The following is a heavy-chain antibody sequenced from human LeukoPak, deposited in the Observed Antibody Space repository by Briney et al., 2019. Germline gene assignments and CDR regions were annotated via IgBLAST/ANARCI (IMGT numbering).Heavy chain of an antibody. CDR3: ASVYDSSGYLGC. Sequence: SETLSLTCTVSGGSISSYYWSWIRQPPGKGLEWIGYIYYSGSTNYNPSLKSRVTISVDTSKNQFSLKLSSVTAADTAVYYCASVYDSSGYLGCWGQGTLVTVSS. CDR1: GGSISSYY. J-gene: IGHJ4*02. CDR2: IYYSGST. D-gene: IGHD3-22*01. V-gene: IGHV4-59*01.